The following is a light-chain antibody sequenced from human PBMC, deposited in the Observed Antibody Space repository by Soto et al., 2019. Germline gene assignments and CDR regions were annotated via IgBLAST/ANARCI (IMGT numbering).Light chain of an antibody. Sequence: EIVLTQSPGTLSLSPGDRATLSCRASQSVSGSYLAWYQHKPGQAPRLLIYGPAIRATGIPDRFSASGSGTDFTLTISRLEPEAFAVYYCQQYGGSPLFTFGPGTKVDVK. V-gene: IGKV3-20*01. CDR1: QSVSGSY. CDR3: QQYGGSPLFT. J-gene: IGKJ3*01. CDR2: GPA.